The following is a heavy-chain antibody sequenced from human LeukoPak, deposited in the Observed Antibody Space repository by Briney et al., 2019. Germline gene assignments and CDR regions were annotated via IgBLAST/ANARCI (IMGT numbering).Heavy chain of an antibody. Sequence: ASVKVSCKASGFTFTGYYMHWVRPAPGQGLEWMGWINPNSGGTNYAQKFQGRVTMTRDTSITTAYMELTSLRSDDTALYYCARDLFYSVSGTYYNVGRVFNYWGQGTLVTVSS. V-gene: IGHV1-2*02. J-gene: IGHJ4*02. CDR3: ARDLFYSVSGTYYNVGRVFNY. CDR2: INPNSGGT. CDR1: GFTFTGYY. D-gene: IGHD3-10*01.